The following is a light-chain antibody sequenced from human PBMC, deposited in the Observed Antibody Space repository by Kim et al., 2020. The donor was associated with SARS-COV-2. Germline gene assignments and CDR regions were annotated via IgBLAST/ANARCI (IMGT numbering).Light chain of an antibody. CDR3: QQYYSSPVT. J-gene: IGKJ3*01. CDR2: WAS. V-gene: IGKV4-1*01. Sequence: DIVMTQSPDSLAVSLGERATINCKSRQSVLYSSNNKNYLAWYQQKPRQPPKLLIYWASTRESGVPDRFSGSGSGTDFTLTISSLQAEDVAVYYCQQYYSSPVTFGPGTKVDIK. CDR1: QSVLYSSNNKNY.